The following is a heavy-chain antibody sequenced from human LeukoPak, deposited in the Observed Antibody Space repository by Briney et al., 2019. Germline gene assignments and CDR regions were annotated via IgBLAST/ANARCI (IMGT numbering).Heavy chain of an antibody. CDR2: ISYDGSNK. CDR1: GFTFSSYG. D-gene: IGHD6-19*01. V-gene: IGHV3-30*03. J-gene: IGHJ4*02. Sequence: GRSLRLSCAASGFTFSSYGMHWVRQAPGKGLEWVAVISYDGSNKYYADSVKGRFTISRDNSKNTLYMQTNSLRAEDTAVYYCARREDSGWYRFDYWGQGTLVTVSS. CDR3: ARREDSGWYRFDY.